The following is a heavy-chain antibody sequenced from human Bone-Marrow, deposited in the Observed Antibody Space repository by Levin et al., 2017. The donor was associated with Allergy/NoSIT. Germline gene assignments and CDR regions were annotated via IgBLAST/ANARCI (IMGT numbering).Heavy chain of an antibody. Sequence: SETLSLTCTVSGGPIRSTSYYWGWIRQPPGKGLEWVGFMYGRTTTYYNPSLKSRATMSLDRSKNQFSLKVTSVTAADTAIYYCVRGASSGLPLHWGQGILATVSS. J-gene: IGHJ4*02. CDR3: VRGASSGLPLH. V-gene: IGHV4-39*07. CDR2: MYGRTTT. D-gene: IGHD3-16*01. CDR1: GGPIRSTSYY.